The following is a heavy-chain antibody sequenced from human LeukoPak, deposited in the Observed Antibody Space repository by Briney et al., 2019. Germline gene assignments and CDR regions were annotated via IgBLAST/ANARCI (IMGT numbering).Heavy chain of an antibody. CDR1: GGSMNTHY. CDR3: ARTGYHTGWGNDY. D-gene: IGHD6-19*01. CDR2: ISASGSP. J-gene: IGHJ4*02. Sequence: PSETLSLTCTVSGGSMNTHYWSWIRQPPGQGLEFIGRISASGSPNYNPSLGSRVTMSVDASRSQFSLRLTSVTAADTAVYYCARTGYHTGWGNDYWGEGTLVTVSS. V-gene: IGHV4-4*07.